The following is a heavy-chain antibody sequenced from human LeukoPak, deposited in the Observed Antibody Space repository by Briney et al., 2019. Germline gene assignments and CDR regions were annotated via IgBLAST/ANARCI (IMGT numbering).Heavy chain of an antibody. Sequence: GGSLRLSCAASGFTFSSYEMNWVRQAPGKGLEWVSYISSSGSTIYYADSVKGRFTISRDNSKNTLYLQMNSLRAEDTAVYYCAKDTLSYNSRPFDYWGQGTLVTVSS. V-gene: IGHV3-48*03. J-gene: IGHJ4*02. D-gene: IGHD5-24*01. CDR2: ISSSGSTI. CDR1: GFTFSSYE. CDR3: AKDTLSYNSRPFDY.